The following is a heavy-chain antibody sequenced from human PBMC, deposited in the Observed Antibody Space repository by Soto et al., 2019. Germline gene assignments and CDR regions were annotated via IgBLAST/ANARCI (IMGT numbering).Heavy chain of an antibody. J-gene: IGHJ3*02. CDR1: GFTFSSYA. Sequence: GGSLRLSCAASGFTFSSYAMIWVRQAPGKGLEWVSAISAGGGSTYYADSVKGRFTISRDNSKNTLYLQMNSLRAEDTAVYYCAKTSRGSWNDAFDIWGQGTMVTVSS. V-gene: IGHV3-23*01. D-gene: IGHD6-13*01. CDR3: AKTSRGSWNDAFDI. CDR2: ISAGGGST.